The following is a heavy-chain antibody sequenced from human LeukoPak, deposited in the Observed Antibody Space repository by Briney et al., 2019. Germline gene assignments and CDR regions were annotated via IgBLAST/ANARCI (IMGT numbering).Heavy chain of an antibody. CDR1: GYSFTSYW. J-gene: IGHJ3*02. Sequence: GESLKISCKASGYSFTSYWIGWVRQMPGKGLEWMGIVYPRDSDTRYSPSFQGQVTISADKSISTAYLQWSSLKASDTAMYYCARRYYDILTGYSDAFDMWGQGTMVTVSS. D-gene: IGHD3-9*01. CDR3: ARRYYDILTGYSDAFDM. CDR2: VYPRDSDT. V-gene: IGHV5-51*01.